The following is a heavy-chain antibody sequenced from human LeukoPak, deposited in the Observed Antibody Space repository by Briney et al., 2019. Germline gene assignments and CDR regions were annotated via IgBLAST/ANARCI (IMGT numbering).Heavy chain of an antibody. D-gene: IGHD1-26*01. CDR2: ISSSSSYI. CDR3: ARQEELGPIPYYYYMDV. Sequence: GGSLRLSCAASGFTFSSYSMNWVRQAPGKGLEWVSSISSSSSYIYYADSVKGRFTISRDNAKNSLYLQMNSLRAEDTAVYYCARQEELGPIPYYYYMDVWGKGTTVTVSS. CDR1: GFTFSSYS. J-gene: IGHJ6*03. V-gene: IGHV3-21*01.